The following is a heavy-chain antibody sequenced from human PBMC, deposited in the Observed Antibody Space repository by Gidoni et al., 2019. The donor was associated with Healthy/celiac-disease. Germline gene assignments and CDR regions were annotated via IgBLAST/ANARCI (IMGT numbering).Heavy chain of an antibody. CDR3: AIRRLGIAAAGGFDP. D-gene: IGHD6-13*01. CDR1: GGSICRSCYY. CDR2: IYYSGST. Sequence: QQQLQASGPGLVQTPETLSLPCIVSGGSICRSCYYWGWIRQPPGKWLEWIGSIYYSGSTHYNPSLKSRVTISVDTSKNHFSLKMSSVTAADTAVYYCAIRRLGIAAAGGFDPWGQGTLVTVSS. V-gene: IGHV4-39*01. J-gene: IGHJ5*02.